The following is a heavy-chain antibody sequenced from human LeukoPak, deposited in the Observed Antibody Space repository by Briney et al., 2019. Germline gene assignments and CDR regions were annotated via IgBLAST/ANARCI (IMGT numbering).Heavy chain of an antibody. CDR1: GFTFSSHW. J-gene: IGHJ4*02. CDR2: INGDGSNT. D-gene: IGHD3-9*01. Sequence: QTGGSLRLSCAASGFTFSSHWMHWVRQAPGKGLVWVSRINGDGSNTTYADSVKGRFTVSRDNARNSLYLEMNSLRVEDTAVYYCARADSRYFDRAPFDYWGQGTLVTVSS. CDR3: ARADSRYFDRAPFDY. V-gene: IGHV3-74*03.